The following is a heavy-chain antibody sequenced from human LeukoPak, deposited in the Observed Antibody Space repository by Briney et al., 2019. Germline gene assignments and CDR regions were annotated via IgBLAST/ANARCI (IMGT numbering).Heavy chain of an antibody. D-gene: IGHD2-21*02. CDR1: GGSISSSSYY. CDR2: IYYSGST. V-gene: IGHV4-39*01. CDR3: ARAAYCGGDCYLFDY. Sequence: SETLSLTCTVSGGSISSSSYYWGRIRQPPGKGLEWIGSIYYSGSTYYNPSLKSRVTISVDTSKNQFSLKLSSVTAADTAVYYCARAAYCGGDCYLFDYWGQGTLVTVFS. J-gene: IGHJ4*02.